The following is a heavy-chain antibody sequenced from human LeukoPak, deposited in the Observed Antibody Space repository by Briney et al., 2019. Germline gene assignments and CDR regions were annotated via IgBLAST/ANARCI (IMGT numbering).Heavy chain of an antibody. CDR3: ARDNKVVVGTHAFDI. J-gene: IGHJ3*02. D-gene: IGHD3-22*01. V-gene: IGHV3-48*03. CDR2: ISTSDTII. CDR1: GFTFSSYE. Sequence: GGSLTLSCAASGFTFSSYELNWVRRAPGKGLEWVSFISTSDTIIYYADSVKGRFTISRDNAKNSLYLQMNSLRAEDTAVYYCARDNKVVVGTHAFDIWGQGTMVTVSS.